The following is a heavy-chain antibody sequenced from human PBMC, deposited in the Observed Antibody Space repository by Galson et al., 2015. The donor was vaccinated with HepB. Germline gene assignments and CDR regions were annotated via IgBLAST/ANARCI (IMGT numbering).Heavy chain of an antibody. Sequence: CPIPGDSVSSNTVGWNWIRQSPSRGLEWLGRTYYRSKWSNDYAESVQSRITINPDTSKNQISLQLNSVTPEDTAVYYCARSIHLGRGFDSWGQGTLSPSHQ. CDR2: TYYRSKWSN. D-gene: IGHD7-27*01. V-gene: IGHV6-1*01. J-gene: IGHJ5*01. CDR1: GDSVSSNTVG. CDR3: ARSIHLGRGFDS.